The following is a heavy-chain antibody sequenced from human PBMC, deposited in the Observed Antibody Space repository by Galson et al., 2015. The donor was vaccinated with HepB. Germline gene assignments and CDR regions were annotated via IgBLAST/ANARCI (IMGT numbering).Heavy chain of an antibody. Sequence: SVKVSCKASGGTFSSYAISWVRQAPGQGLEWMGGIIPIFGTANYAQKFQGRVTITADESTSTAYMELSSLRSEDTAVYYCARVGLPYYYYYYMDVWGKGTTVTVSS. CDR3: ARVGLPYYYYYYMDV. D-gene: IGHD3-16*01. V-gene: IGHV1-69*13. CDR2: IIPIFGTA. J-gene: IGHJ6*03. CDR1: GGTFSSYA.